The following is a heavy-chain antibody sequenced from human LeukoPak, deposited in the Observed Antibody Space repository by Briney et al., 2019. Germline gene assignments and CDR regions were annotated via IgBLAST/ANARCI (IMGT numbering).Heavy chain of an antibody. V-gene: IGHV3-74*01. CDR2: LYTDGRST. D-gene: IGHD1-1*01. CDR1: GFSFSSYW. Sequence: PGGSLRLSCAASGFSFSSYWMHWVRQAPGEGLVWVSRLYTDGRSTDYADSVKGRYTISRDNAKNTLYLQMNSLSAEDTAVYYCARGTGTHYFDYGGQGTLVTVSS. J-gene: IGHJ4*02. CDR3: ARGTGTHYFDY.